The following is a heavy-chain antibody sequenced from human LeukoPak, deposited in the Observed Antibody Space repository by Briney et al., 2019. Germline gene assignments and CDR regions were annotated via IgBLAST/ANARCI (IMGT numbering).Heavy chain of an antibody. CDR1: GFTFKNYA. CDR3: AKGLVGSSIADFFDY. D-gene: IGHD6-6*01. Sequence: PGGSLRLSCATSGFTFKNYAMHWVRQAPGKGLEWVSGISWNSGSIGYADSVKGRFTISRDNAKNSLYLQMNSLRGEDMALYYCAKGLVGSSIADFFDYWGQGILVTVSS. J-gene: IGHJ4*02. V-gene: IGHV3-9*03. CDR2: ISWNSGSI.